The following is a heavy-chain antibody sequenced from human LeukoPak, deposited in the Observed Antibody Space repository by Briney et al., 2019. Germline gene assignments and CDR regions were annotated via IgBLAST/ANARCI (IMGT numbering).Heavy chain of an antibody. CDR3: AREVTIFGVVTYNWFDP. V-gene: IGHV3-33*01. Sequence: GGSLRLSCAASGFTFSSYGMHWVRQAPGKGLEWVAVIWYDGSNKYYADSVKGRFTISRDNSKNTPYLQMNSLRAEDTAVYYCAREVTIFGVVTYNWFDPWGQGTLVTVSS. J-gene: IGHJ5*02. CDR2: IWYDGSNK. CDR1: GFTFSSYG. D-gene: IGHD3-3*01.